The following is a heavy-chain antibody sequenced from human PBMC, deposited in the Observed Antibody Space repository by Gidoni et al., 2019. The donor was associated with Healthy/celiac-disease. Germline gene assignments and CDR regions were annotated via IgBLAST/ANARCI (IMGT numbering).Heavy chain of an antibody. Sequence: QSGAEVKRPGASVKVSCKVSGYTFNSYGITWVRQAPGQGLEWMGWINAYNGNTNYGQKLQGRVTMTTDTSTSTAYMELRSLRSDDTAVYYCARGGGSYSAPDYWGQGTLVTVSS. CDR3: ARGGGSYSAPDY. CDR2: INAYNGNT. D-gene: IGHD1-26*01. J-gene: IGHJ4*02. V-gene: IGHV1-18*01. CDR1: GYTFNSYG.